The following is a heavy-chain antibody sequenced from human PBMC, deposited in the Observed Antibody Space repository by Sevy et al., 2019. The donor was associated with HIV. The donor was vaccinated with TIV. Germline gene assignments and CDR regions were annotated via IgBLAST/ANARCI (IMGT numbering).Heavy chain of an antibody. V-gene: IGHV3-7*03. CDR2: INKDGSQK. Sequence: GGSLSLSCAASGFRLGTSWMSWVRQAPGKGLEWVANINKDGSQKYYEDSVKGRFTISGDNAKDSLLLQMSGLPIDDTAIYYGAKDPGGALGGGCCSGGMDIWGHGTKVTVSS. CDR1: GFRLGTSW. D-gene: IGHD2-21*01. CDR3: AKDPGGALGGGCCSGGMDI. J-gene: IGHJ6*02.